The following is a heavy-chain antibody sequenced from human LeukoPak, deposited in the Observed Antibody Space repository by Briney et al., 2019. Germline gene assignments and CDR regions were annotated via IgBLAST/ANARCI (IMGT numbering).Heavy chain of an antibody. V-gene: IGHV3-7*01. CDR3: VRENYGDYDAFDM. J-gene: IGHJ3*02. CDR2: VRQDGKHK. D-gene: IGHD4-17*01. Sequence: GGSLRLSCVASGFTFSNYYMNWVRQAPGKGLEWVANVRQDGKHKPYLDAVKGRFTISRDNAKKSLYLQMNSLRAEDTAVYYCVRENYGDYDAFDMWGQGTMVTVSS. CDR1: GFTFSNYY.